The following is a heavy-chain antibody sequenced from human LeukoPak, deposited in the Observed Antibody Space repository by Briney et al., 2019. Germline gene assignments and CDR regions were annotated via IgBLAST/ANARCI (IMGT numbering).Heavy chain of an antibody. J-gene: IGHJ5*02. V-gene: IGHV4-59*01. CDR2: IYYSGNT. Sequence: PSETLSLTCTVSGGPSSGYSWSWVRQSPGKGLQWIAYIYYSGNTYYNPSLKSRVSISLDKSKNQFSLTLNSVTAADTAVYYCATLGTVYTNSFDHWGQGILVTVSS. CDR1: GGPSSGYS. CDR3: ATLGTVYTNSFDH. D-gene: IGHD4-11*01.